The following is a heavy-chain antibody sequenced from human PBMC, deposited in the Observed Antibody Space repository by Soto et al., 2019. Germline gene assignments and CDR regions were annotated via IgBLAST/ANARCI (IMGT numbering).Heavy chain of an antibody. D-gene: IGHD3-10*01. CDR3: ARGNHGGEWFDP. CDR2: IYYSGST. CDR1: GGSISSGDYY. V-gene: IGHV4-30-4*01. J-gene: IGHJ5*02. Sequence: QVQLQESGPGLVKPSQTLSLTCTVSGGSISSGDYYWSWIRQPPGKGLEWIGYIYYSGSTYYNPSLTSRXXIXVXXSKNQFSLKLSSVTAADTAVYYCARGNHGGEWFDPWGQGTLVTVSS.